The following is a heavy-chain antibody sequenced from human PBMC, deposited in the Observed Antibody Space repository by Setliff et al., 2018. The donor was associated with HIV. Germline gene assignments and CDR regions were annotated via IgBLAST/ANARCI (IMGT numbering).Heavy chain of an antibody. CDR1: GFSIGRTSYY. V-gene: IGHV4-39*01. CDR3: ARHCLQTETTYCPTSDVFDI. D-gene: IGHD4-4*01. J-gene: IGHJ3*02. Sequence: PSETLSLTCSVSGFSIGRTSYYWGWIRQSPGKGLECIGSVDYSGSTYYNPSLKSRVTISVDTSKNQFSLKLSSVTAADTAVFYCARHCLQTETTYCPTSDVFDIWGQGTMVTVSS. CDR2: VDYSGST.